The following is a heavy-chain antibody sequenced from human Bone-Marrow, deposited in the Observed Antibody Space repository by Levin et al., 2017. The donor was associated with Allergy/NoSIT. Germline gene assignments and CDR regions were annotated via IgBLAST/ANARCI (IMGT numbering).Heavy chain of an antibody. CDR2: INHSGGA. J-gene: IGHJ4*02. Sequence: SETLSLTCAVSGASFSGYSYTWIRQPPGRGLEWIGEINHSGGATYNPSLKSRVTISADTSKSQFSLKLSSVTAADTAVYYCARSGNRNYFDTSASYLAYWGQGTLVTVSS. V-gene: IGHV4-34*01. CDR3: ARSGNRNYFDTSASYLAY. D-gene: IGHD3-22*01. CDR1: GASFSGYS.